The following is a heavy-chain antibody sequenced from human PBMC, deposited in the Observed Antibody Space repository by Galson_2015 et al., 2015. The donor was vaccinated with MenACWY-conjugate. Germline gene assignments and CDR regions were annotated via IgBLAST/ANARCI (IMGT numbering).Heavy chain of an antibody. CDR3: VRAEGWLRSAFDI. J-gene: IGHJ3*02. CDR2: VSYDASSK. CDR1: GFRFSSYT. Sequence: SLRLSCAASGFRFSSYTLYWVRQAPGRGLEWVAVVSYDASSKYYRESVQGRFTISRDNSKNTVFLQMNSLRPEDSAVYYCVRAEGWLRSAFDIWGQGTMVTVSS. V-gene: IGHV3-30*10. D-gene: IGHD5-24*01.